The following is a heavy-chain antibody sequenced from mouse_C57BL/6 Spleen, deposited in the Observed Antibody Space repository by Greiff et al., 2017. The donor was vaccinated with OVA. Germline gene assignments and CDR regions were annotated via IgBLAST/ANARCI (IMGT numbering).Heavy chain of an antibody. CDR1: GYTFTGYW. Sequence: QVQLKESGAELMKPGASVKLSCKATGYTFTGYWIEWVKQRPGHGLEWIGEILPGSGSTNSNEKFKGKATFTADTSSNTAYMQLSRLTTEDSAIYYCARGYGNYGNYDYYAMDYWGQGTSVTVSS. CDR2: ILPGSGST. J-gene: IGHJ4*01. D-gene: IGHD2-1*01. V-gene: IGHV1-9*01. CDR3: ARGYGNYGNYDYYAMDY.